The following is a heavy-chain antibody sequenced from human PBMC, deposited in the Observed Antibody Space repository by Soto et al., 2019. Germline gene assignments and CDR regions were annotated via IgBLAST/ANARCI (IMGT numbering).Heavy chain of an antibody. Sequence: SETLSLTCTVSGGPISSGGYYWSWIRQHPGKGLEWIGYIYYSGSTYYNPSLKSRVTISVDTSKNQFSLTLSSVTAADTAVYYWARWSPHNTDGSNLFGPWGQGTPVTVSS. CDR1: GGPISSGGYY. D-gene: IGHD3-10*01. CDR2: IYYSGST. V-gene: IGHV4-31*03. J-gene: IGHJ5*02. CDR3: ARWSPHNTDGSNLFGP.